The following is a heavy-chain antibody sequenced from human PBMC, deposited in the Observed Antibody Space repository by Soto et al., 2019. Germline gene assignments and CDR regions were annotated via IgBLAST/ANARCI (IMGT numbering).Heavy chain of an antibody. CDR2: IYCSGST. Sequence: SETLSLTCTVSGGSISSGGYYWSWIRQHPGKGLEWIGYIYCSGSTYYNPSLKSRVTISVDTSKNQFSLKLSSVTAADTAVYYCARAAGGRITMVRGSLGGMDVWGQGTTVTVSS. J-gene: IGHJ6*02. D-gene: IGHD3-10*01. V-gene: IGHV4-31*03. CDR3: ARAAGGRITMVRGSLGGMDV. CDR1: GGSISSGGYY.